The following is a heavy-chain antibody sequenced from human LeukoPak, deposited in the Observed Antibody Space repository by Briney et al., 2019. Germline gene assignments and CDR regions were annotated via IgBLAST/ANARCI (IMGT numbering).Heavy chain of an antibody. CDR2: INHSGST. J-gene: IGHJ4*02. CDR3: ARGGGSSSWYNYFDY. D-gene: IGHD6-13*01. V-gene: IGHV4-34*01. CDR1: GGSISSYY. Sequence: SETLSLTCTVSGGSISSYYWSWIRQPPGKGLEWIGEINHSGSTNYNPSLKSRVTISVDTSKNQFSLKLSSVTAADTAVYYCARGGGSSSWYNYFDYWGQGTLVTVSS.